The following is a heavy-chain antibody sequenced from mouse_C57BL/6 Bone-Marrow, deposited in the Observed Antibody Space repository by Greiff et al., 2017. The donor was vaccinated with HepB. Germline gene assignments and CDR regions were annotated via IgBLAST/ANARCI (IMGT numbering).Heavy chain of an antibody. CDR2: IDPENGDT. J-gene: IGHJ2*01. Sequence: VQLQQSGAELVRPGASVKLSCTASGFNIKDDYMHWVKQRPEQGLEWIGWIDPENGDTEYASKFQGKATITADTSSNTAYLQLSSLTSEDTAVYYCTTWDVSGYPYDFDYWGQGTTLTVSS. D-gene: IGHD1-1*01. CDR3: TTWDVSGYPYDFDY. CDR1: GFNIKDDY. V-gene: IGHV14-4*01.